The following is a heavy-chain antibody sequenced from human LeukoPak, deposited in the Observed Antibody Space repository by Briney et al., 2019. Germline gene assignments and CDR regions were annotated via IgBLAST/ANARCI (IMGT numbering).Heavy chain of an antibody. D-gene: IGHD1-26*01. CDR2: VSSGSGNTI. Sequence: GGSLRLSCAASGFTFSDYYMNWIRQAPGKGLEWVSYVSSGSGNTIYHADSVMGRFTIARDNAKNSLYLQMDSLRAEDTAVYYCARDRFWGSYSEGAFDCWGQGTLVTVSS. CDR1: GFTFSDYY. V-gene: IGHV3-11*01. J-gene: IGHJ4*02. CDR3: ARDRFWGSYSEGAFDC.